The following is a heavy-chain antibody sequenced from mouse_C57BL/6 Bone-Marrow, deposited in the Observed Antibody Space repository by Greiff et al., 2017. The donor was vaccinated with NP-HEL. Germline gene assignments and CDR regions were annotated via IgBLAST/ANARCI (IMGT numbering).Heavy chain of an antibody. D-gene: IGHD2-4*01. CDR3: ARDRGYDYDGFDY. J-gene: IGHJ2*01. CDR1: GFTFSSYA. V-gene: IGHV5-4*01. Sequence: EVQLVESGGGLVKPGGSLKLSCAASGFTFSSYAMSWVRQTPEKRLEWVATISDGGSYTYYPDNVKGRFTISRDNAKNNLYLQMSHLKSEDTAMYYCARDRGYDYDGFDYWGQGTTLTVSS. CDR2: ISDGGSYT.